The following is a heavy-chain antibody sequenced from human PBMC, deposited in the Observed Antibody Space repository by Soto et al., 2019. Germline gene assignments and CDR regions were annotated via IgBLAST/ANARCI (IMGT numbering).Heavy chain of an antibody. Sequence: GGSLRLSCAASGFTFSSYGMHWVRQAPGKGLEWVAVISYDGSNKYYADSVKGRFTISRDNSKNTLYLQMNSLRAEDTAVYYCAKDQGSGSQPADYWGQGTLVTVSS. D-gene: IGHD1-26*01. CDR2: ISYDGSNK. CDR1: GFTFSSYG. CDR3: AKDQGSGSQPADY. V-gene: IGHV3-30*18. J-gene: IGHJ4*02.